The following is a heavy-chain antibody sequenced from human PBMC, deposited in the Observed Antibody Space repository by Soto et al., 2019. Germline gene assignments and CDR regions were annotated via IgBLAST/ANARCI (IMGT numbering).Heavy chain of an antibody. V-gene: IGHV3-23*01. CDR3: ARTRTAFYRYYFDS. CDR1: GFTLKDCA. CDR2: ISGSGGAT. D-gene: IGHD2-21*02. Sequence: PGGSLRLSCSTSGFTLKDCAISWVRQAQGKGLEWVSGISGSGGATYYTDSVEGRFTISKDFSKNTVSLQMTGLRVDDTAVYYCARTRTAFYRYYFDSWGQGALVTVSS. J-gene: IGHJ4*02.